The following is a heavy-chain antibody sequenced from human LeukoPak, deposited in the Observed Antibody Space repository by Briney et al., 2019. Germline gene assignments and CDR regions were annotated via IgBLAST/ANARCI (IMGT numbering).Heavy chain of an antibody. V-gene: IGHV3-21*01. CDR1: GFTFSNYA. J-gene: IGHJ5*02. D-gene: IGHD3-22*01. Sequence: GGSLRLSCAASGFTFSNYAMSWVRQAPGKGLEWVSSISSSRSYIYYADSVKGRFTISRDNAKNSLYLQMNSLRAEDTAVYYCARDLHSSGYFNWFDPWGQGTLVTVSS. CDR3: ARDLHSSGYFNWFDP. CDR2: ISSSRSYI.